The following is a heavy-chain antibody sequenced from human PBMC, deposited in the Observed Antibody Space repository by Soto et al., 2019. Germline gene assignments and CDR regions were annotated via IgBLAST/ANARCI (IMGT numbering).Heavy chain of an antibody. CDR3: ARHKGVVAATGPIDY. J-gene: IGHJ4*02. D-gene: IGHD2-15*01. V-gene: IGHV4-39*01. Sequence: QLQLQESGPGLVKPSETLSLTCTVSGGSISSSSYYWGWIRQPPGKGLEWIGSIYYSGSTYYNPSLKSRVTISVDTSKNQFSLKLSSVTAADTAVYYCARHKGVVAATGPIDYWGQGTLVTVSS. CDR2: IYYSGST. CDR1: GGSISSSSYY.